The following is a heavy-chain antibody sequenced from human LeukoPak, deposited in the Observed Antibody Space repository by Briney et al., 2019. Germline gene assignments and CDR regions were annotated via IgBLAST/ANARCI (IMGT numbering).Heavy chain of an antibody. J-gene: IGHJ4*02. CDR3: AAATSTGFDY. D-gene: IGHD2-2*01. CDR2: IYHSGSS. CDR1: AGSINSGGYD. V-gene: IGHV4-31*03. Sequence: SETLSLTCTVSAGSINSGGYDWRWIRQRPGKGLEWIGYIYHSGSSYYNPSLKSRVTIPVDTSKNQFYLKLSSGTAADTVVYYCAAATSTGFDYWGQGNLVTVSS.